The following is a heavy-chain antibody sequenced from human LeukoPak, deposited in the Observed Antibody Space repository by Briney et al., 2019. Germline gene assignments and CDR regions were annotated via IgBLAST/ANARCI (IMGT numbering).Heavy chain of an antibody. V-gene: IGHV1-8*01. CDR2: MNTSNGNT. CDR1: GYTFTNYD. J-gene: IGHJ4*02. Sequence: GASVKVSRKASGYTFTNYDINWVRQASGQGREWMGWMNTSNGNTGYAQKFQGRVTMTRNTSISTAYMELSSLRSEDTAVYYCARDYYGSGSSRGYWGQGTLVTVSS. CDR3: ARDYYGSGSSRGY. D-gene: IGHD3-10*01.